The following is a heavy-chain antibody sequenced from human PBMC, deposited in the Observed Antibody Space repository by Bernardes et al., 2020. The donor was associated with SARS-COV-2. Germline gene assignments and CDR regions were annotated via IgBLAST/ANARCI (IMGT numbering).Heavy chain of an antibody. D-gene: IGHD3-22*01. V-gene: IGHV4-59*01. CDR3: ARGSWLGTEYDY. CDR1: GGSISTYY. CDR2: IYYSGTT. Sequence: LSLTCTVSGGSISTYYWSWIRQPPGKGLEWIGYIYYSGTTNYNPSLKSRVTISVDTSKNQFSLKLSSVTAADTAVYYCARGSWLGTEYDYWGQGTLVTVSS. J-gene: IGHJ4*02.